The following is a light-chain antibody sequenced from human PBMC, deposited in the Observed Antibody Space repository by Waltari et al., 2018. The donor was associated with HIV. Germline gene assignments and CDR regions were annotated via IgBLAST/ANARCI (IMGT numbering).Light chain of an antibody. CDR1: SSNIGNNY. CDR2: DNS. J-gene: IGLJ2*01. Sequence: QSVLTQPPSVSAAPGQKVTISCSGSSSNIGNNYVSWYQQLPGTDPKLLIYDNSKRSSGIPYRFSASMLGTSATLVITGLQIGDEADYFCGTWDNSLSAYVLFGGGTKLTFL. CDR3: GTWDNSLSAYVL. V-gene: IGLV1-51*01.